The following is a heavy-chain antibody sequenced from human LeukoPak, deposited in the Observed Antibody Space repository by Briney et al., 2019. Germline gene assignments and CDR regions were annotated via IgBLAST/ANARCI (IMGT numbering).Heavy chain of an antibody. D-gene: IGHD2-2*02. CDR3: AAPRVVPAAISHYFDY. J-gene: IGHJ4*02. V-gene: IGHV1-8*01. Sequence: GASVKVSCKASGYTFTSYDINWVRQATGQGLEWMGWMNPNSGNTGYAQKFQGRVTMTRNTSISTAYMELSSLRSEDTAVYYCAAPRVVPAAISHYFDYWGQGTLVTVSS. CDR1: GYTFTSYD. CDR2: MNPNSGNT.